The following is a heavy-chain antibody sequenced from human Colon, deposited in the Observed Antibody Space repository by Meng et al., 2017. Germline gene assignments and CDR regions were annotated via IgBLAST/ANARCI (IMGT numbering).Heavy chain of an antibody. Sequence: VQLPQSGPGLVKPSQTLALTCAISGDSVSSNSAAWNWIRQSPSRGLEWLGRTYYRSKYYNDYALSVKSRITINPDTSKNQFSLQLNSVTPEDTAIYYCARDWGDVRGGFDFWGQGTLVTVSS. D-gene: IGHD3-10*02. CDR3: ARDWGDVRGGFDF. CDR2: TYYRSKYYN. J-gene: IGHJ4*02. V-gene: IGHV6-1*01. CDR1: GDSVSSNSAA.